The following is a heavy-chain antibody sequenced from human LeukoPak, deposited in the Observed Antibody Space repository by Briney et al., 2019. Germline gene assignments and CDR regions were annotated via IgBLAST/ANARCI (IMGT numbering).Heavy chain of an antibody. CDR2: INPNGDGT. CDR1: GYTFTGYY. Sequence: GASVKVSCKAYGYTFTGYYIHWVRQAPGQGLEWMGWINPNGDGTKYAQNFQGRVTMTRDTSSITAYMDLISLRSDDTAVYYCARAEQGGNYFGNHFRYWGQGTLVTVSS. J-gene: IGHJ4*02. D-gene: IGHD2/OR15-2a*01. CDR3: ARAEQGGNYFGNHFRY. V-gene: IGHV1-2*02.